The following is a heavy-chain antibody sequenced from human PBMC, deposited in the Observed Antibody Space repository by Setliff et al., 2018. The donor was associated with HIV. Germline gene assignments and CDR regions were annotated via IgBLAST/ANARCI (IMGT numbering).Heavy chain of an antibody. CDR3: VRDNWNLGSVHNCFDP. D-gene: IGHD1-7*01. J-gene: IGHJ5*02. V-gene: IGHV1-46*01. Sequence: ASVKVSCKASGYTFTKYYINWVRQAPGQGLEWMGIINPGGGATTYEKKFQGRVTMTRDTSTSTVYMELNNLRFDDTAVYYCVRDNWNLGSVHNCFDPWGQGTVVTVSS. CDR2: INPGGGAT. CDR1: GYTFTKYY.